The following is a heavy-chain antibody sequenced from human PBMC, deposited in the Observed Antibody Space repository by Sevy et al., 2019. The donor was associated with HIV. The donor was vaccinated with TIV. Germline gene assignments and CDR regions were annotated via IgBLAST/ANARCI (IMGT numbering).Heavy chain of an antibody. V-gene: IGHV3-72*01. CDR2: TRNKADGYTT. Sequence: GGSLRLSCVASGFTFSDHYMEWVRQAPGKGLEWVGRTRNKADGYTTEYAASVKGRFTISRHDSKNSLYVQMNSLKTEDTAVYYCATHAGIAAAGRVFDYWGQGTLVTVSS. D-gene: IGHD6-13*01. CDR1: GFTFSDHY. CDR3: ATHAGIAAAGRVFDY. J-gene: IGHJ4*02.